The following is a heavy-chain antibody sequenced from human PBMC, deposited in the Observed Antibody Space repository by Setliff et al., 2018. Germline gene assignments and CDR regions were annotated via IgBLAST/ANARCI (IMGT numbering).Heavy chain of an antibody. D-gene: IGHD6-13*01. J-gene: IGHJ3*02. V-gene: IGHV4-30-4*08. CDR1: GGSGDYY. CDR2: ISNSGST. CDR3: ARTPAAGTGDAFDI. Sequence: PSETLSLTCTVSGGSGDYYWSWIRQPPGKGLEWIGYISNSGSTYYKSSLKSRLTISIDTSKSQFSLKLGSATAADTAMYYCARTPAAGTGDAFDIWGQGTMVTV.